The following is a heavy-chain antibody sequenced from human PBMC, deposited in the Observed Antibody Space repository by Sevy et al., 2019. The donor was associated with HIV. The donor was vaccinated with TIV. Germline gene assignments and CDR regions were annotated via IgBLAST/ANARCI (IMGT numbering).Heavy chain of an antibody. D-gene: IGHD3-22*01. J-gene: IGHJ6*02. V-gene: IGHV3-30*02. Sequence: GGSLRLSCAASGFTFSSFGMHWVRRAPGKGLEWVSFLSYDGSNKEYADSVKGRLTVSRDKSKNTLYLQMNSLRAEDTAVSYCAKDLDYFDSSAGPSSLIYNYYYGLEDWGPGTTVTVSS. CDR2: LSYDGSNK. CDR1: GFTFSSFG. CDR3: AKDLDYFDSSAGPSSLIYNYYYGLED.